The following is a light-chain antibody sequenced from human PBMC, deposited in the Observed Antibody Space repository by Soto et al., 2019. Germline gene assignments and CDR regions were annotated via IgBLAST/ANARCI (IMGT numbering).Light chain of an antibody. CDR1: QSVGSY. CDR2: DAS. Sequence: EIVLTQSPATLSLSPGERATLSCRASQSVGSYLIWYQQKPGQAPRLLIYDASIWATGIPARFSGSGSGTDFTLTISSLEPEDFAVYYCQQRHNWPPLTFGGGTKVEI. CDR3: QQRHNWPPLT. V-gene: IGKV3-11*01. J-gene: IGKJ4*01.